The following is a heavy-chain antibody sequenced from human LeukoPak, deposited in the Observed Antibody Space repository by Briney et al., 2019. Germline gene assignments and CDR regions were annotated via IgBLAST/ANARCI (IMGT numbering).Heavy chain of an antibody. V-gene: IGHV1-2*02. J-gene: IGHJ4*02. Sequence: ASVKVSCKASGYTFSDYYIHWVRQAPGQGLEWMGWINPNSGGTNYAQNFQGRVTMTRDMSISTAYMELSRLISDDTSVYFCARSSPHFDFWGQGTLVTVSS. CDR2: INPNSGGT. D-gene: IGHD6-19*01. CDR3: ARSSPHFDF. CDR1: GYTFSDYY.